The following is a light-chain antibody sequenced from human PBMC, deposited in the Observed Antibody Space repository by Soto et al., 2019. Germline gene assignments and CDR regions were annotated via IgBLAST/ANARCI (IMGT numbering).Light chain of an antibody. CDR1: QRISSS. CDR3: QQYDSWPLT. CDR2: GAP. J-gene: IGKJ4*01. Sequence: EIVMTQSPATLSVSPGERATLSCRASQRISSSLAWYQQKIGQSPRLLLFGAPNRATGIPNRFSGSESGTEFTLTISGLQSEDFAVYYCQQYDSWPLTFGGGTKVEI. V-gene: IGKV3D-15*01.